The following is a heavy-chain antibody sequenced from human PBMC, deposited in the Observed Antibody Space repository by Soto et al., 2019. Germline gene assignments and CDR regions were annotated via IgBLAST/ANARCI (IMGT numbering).Heavy chain of an antibody. CDR3: ARAQLELMAFLDY. CDR1: GGSISSGGYS. J-gene: IGHJ4*02. D-gene: IGHD2-8*01. CDR2: SYHSGST. Sequence: SETLSLTCAVSGGSISSGGYSWSWLRQPPGKGLEWIVYSYHSGSTYYNSSLKSRVTISVDRSKNPYSRKLSSVTAADTAVYYCARAQLELMAFLDYWGQGALVAVSS. V-gene: IGHV4-30-2*01.